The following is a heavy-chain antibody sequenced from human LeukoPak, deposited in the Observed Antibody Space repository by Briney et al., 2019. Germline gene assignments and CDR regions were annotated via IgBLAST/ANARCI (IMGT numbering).Heavy chain of an antibody. D-gene: IGHD3-10*01. CDR3: ARGGINRFDP. Sequence: PSETLSLTCTVSGGSINSYYWSWIRQPPGKGLEWIGYIYYSGSTDYNPSLKSRVTISVDTSKNQFFLKLSSVTAADTAVYYCARGGINRFDPWGQGTLVTVSS. J-gene: IGHJ5*02. CDR2: IYYSGST. CDR1: GGSINSYY. V-gene: IGHV4-59*01.